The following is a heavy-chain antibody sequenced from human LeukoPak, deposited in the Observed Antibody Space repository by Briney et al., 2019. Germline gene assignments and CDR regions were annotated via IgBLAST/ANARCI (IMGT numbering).Heavy chain of an antibody. J-gene: IGHJ3*01. CDR2: ISSSSSYI. D-gene: IGHD6-25*01. CDR3: ARDWVGSFDAFDV. CDR1: GFTFSSYS. Sequence: GGSLRLSCAASGFTFSSYSMNWVRQAPGKGLEWVSSISSSSSYIYYADSVKGRFTISRDNSKNTLYLQMNSLRAEDTAVYYCARDWVGSFDAFDVWGQGTMVTVSS. V-gene: IGHV3-21*04.